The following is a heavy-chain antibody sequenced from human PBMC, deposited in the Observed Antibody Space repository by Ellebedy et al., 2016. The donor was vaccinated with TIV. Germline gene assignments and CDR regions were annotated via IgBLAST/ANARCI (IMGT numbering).Heavy chain of an antibody. J-gene: IGHJ4*02. CDR3: ARGDSSSSRVYY. Sequence: MPSETLSLTCTVSGCSIRSDAYYLSWIRQPPGKGLAWIGYIYYSGSTYYNPSLKSRVTISIDTSKNQFSLKLSSVTAADTAVYYCARGDSSSSRVYYWGQGTLVTVSS. CDR1: GCSIRSDAYY. CDR2: IYYSGST. D-gene: IGHD6-6*01. V-gene: IGHV4-30-4*01.